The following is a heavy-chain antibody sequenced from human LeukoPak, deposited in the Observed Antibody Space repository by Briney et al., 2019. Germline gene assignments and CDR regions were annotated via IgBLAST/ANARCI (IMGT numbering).Heavy chain of an antibody. J-gene: IGHJ4*02. Sequence: SETLSLTCTVSGGSIGSGSYYWSWIRQPARKRLEWIGRIYTGGSTNYNPSLKSRVTISLDTSNNQFSLKLSSVTAADTAVYYCAREWDYGGNRYFDYWGQGTLVTVSS. CDR3: AREWDYGGNRYFDY. CDR2: IYTGGST. V-gene: IGHV4-61*02. CDR1: GGSIGSGSYY. D-gene: IGHD4-23*01.